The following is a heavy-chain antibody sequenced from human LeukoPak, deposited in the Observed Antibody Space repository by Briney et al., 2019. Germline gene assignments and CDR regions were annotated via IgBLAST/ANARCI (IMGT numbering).Heavy chain of an antibody. Sequence: ASVKVSCKASGYTFTVYYIHWLRQAPGQGPEWMGWIIPNSGGTNYAQKFQGWVTMTRDTSITTVYMELTSLKSDDTAVYYCARDQTTMIRGVTLPLNYFDSWGQGTLVTVSS. CDR1: GYTFTVYY. D-gene: IGHD3-10*01. V-gene: IGHV1-2*04. J-gene: IGHJ4*02. CDR3: ARDQTTMIRGVTLPLNYFDS. CDR2: IIPNSGGT.